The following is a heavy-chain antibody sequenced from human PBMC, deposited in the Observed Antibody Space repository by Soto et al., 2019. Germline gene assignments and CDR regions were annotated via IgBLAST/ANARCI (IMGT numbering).Heavy chain of an antibody. CDR2: MNPSSGNT. CDR1: GYTFTSYD. D-gene: IGHD2-15*01. V-gene: IGHV1-8*01. J-gene: IGHJ4*02. Sequence: QVQLVQSGAEVKKPGASVKVSCKASGYTFTSYDINWVRQATRQGLEWMGWMNPSSGNTGYAQKFQGRVTMTRNTSIRTAYMELTSLRSDDTAVYYCARGVRSLTRYYFDYWGQGILVTVSS. CDR3: ARGVRSLTRYYFDY.